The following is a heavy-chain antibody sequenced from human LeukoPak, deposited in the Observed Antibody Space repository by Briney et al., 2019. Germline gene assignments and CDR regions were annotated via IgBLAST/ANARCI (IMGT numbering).Heavy chain of an antibody. CDR3: AKALWRFDP. Sequence: LDCLPFIPYHATNKYYAASLNGRFTISRDNSNNTLYLQMNSLRAEDTAVYYCAKALWRFDPWGQGTLVTVS. V-gene: IGHV3-30*02. D-gene: IGHD3-10*01. CDR2: IPYHATNK. J-gene: IGHJ5*02.